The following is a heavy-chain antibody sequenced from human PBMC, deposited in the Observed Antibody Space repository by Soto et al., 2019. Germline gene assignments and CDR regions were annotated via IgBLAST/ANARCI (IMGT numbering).Heavy chain of an antibody. CDR1: GFTFSSYG. J-gene: IGHJ4*02. V-gene: IGHV3-30*18. CDR2: ISYDGGNE. D-gene: IGHD1-26*01. Sequence: QVQLVQSGGGVVQPGRSLRLSCAGSGFTFSSYGIHWVRQAPGKGLEWVALISYDGGNEKYTESVKDRFTISRDDSHNVAYLQMNSLRTEDTAMYYCAKDRYSGTYPTDFDYWGQGSLVTVSS. CDR3: AKDRYSGTYPTDFDY.